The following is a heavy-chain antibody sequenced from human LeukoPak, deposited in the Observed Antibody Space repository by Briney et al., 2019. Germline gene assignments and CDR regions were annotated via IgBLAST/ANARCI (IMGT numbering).Heavy chain of an antibody. Sequence: SETLSLTCAVYGGSFSGYYWSWIRQPPGKGLEWIGYIYYSGSTNYNPSLKSRVTISLDTSKNQFSLKLSSVTAADTAVYYCARGTYSHGYYYYFDYWGQGTLVTVSS. D-gene: IGHD5-18*01. V-gene: IGHV4-59*01. CDR1: GGSFSGYY. J-gene: IGHJ4*02. CDR2: IYYSGST. CDR3: ARGTYSHGYYYYFDY.